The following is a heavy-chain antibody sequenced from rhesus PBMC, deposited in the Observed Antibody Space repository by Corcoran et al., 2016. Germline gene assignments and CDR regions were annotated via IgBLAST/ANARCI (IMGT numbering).Heavy chain of an antibody. CDR2: ISGSGTNP. V-gene: IGHV4S10*01. J-gene: IGHJ4*01. CDR3: ARDLGT. D-gene: IGHD1-1*01. CDR1: GGSISNRYW. Sequence: QVQLQESGPGVGMPSETLSLTCAVSGGSISNRYWATWIRQPPGKGLEWIGYISGSGTNPTYNPSLKSRVTISKDTSNTQFSLKLNSLTAADTAVYYCARDLGTWGQGVLVTVSS.